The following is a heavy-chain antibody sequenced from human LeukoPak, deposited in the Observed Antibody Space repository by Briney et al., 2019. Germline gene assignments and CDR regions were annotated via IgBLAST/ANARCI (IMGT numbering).Heavy chain of an antibody. Sequence: GGSLRLSCAASGFTFSSYAMSWVRQAPGKGLEWVANIKHDGSEKYYVDSVKGRFTISRDNAKKSLYLQMNSLRGEDTAVYYCARGRSTEYWGQGTLVTVSS. CDR2: IKHDGSEK. J-gene: IGHJ4*02. CDR1: GFTFSSYA. CDR3: ARGRSTEY. V-gene: IGHV3-7*01.